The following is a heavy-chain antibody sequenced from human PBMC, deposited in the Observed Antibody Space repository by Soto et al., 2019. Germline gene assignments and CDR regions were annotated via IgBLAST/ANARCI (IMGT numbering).Heavy chain of an antibody. CDR3: ARAQKWLHVGDFAY. D-gene: IGHD6-19*01. CDR2: IFSDDQE. J-gene: IGHJ4*02. Sequence: QVTLKESGPALVKPTETLTLTCSVSGFSLRTGRLGVSWIRQRPGRALEWLALIFSDDQEPARPSLTSRLTISQETSKNQFVLTMTHMAPVDTATYYCARAQKWLHVGDFAYWGQGILVTVSS. V-gene: IGHV2-26*01. CDR1: GFSLRTGRLG.